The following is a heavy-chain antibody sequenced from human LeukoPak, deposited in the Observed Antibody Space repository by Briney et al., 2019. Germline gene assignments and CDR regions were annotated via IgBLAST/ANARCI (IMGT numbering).Heavy chain of an antibody. Sequence: GGSLRLSCVVSGLTFRDYYMSWTRQAPGKGPELVSYISPSGSSIFYVDSVKGRFTISRDNAKNSLYLQMNSLRAEDTAVYYCANCVRSTSSTYNWFDPWGQGTLVTVSS. CDR2: ISPSGSSI. CDR3: ANCVRSTSSTYNWFDP. J-gene: IGHJ5*02. CDR1: GLTFRDYY. V-gene: IGHV3-11*01. D-gene: IGHD2-2*01.